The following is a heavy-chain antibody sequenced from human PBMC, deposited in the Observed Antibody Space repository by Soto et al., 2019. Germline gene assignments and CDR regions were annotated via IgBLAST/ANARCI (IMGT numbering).Heavy chain of an antibody. CDR2: IYSGGST. J-gene: IGHJ4*02. Sequence: GGSLRLSCAASGFTVSSNYMSWVRQAPGKGLEWVSVIYSGGSTYYADSVKGRFTISRDNSKNTLYLQMNSLRAEDTAVYYCAREGPGSGSYYNDYYFDYWGQGTLVTVSS. CDR1: GFTVSSNY. D-gene: IGHD3-10*01. V-gene: IGHV3-66*01. CDR3: AREGPGSGSYYNDYYFDY.